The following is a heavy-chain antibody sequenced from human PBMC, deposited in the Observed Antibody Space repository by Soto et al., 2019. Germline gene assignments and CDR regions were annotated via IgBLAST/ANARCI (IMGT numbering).Heavy chain of an antibody. CDR1: GFTFSSYG. D-gene: IGHD2-15*01. CDR2: ISYDGSNK. Sequence: QVQLVESGGGVVQPGRSLRLSCAASGFTFSSYGMHWVRQAPGKGLEWVAVISYDGSNKYYADSVKGRFTISRDNSKNTLYLQMNSLRAEDTAVYYCAKDPPCSGGSCYPDHWGQGTLVTVSS. V-gene: IGHV3-30*18. J-gene: IGHJ5*02. CDR3: AKDPPCSGGSCYPDH.